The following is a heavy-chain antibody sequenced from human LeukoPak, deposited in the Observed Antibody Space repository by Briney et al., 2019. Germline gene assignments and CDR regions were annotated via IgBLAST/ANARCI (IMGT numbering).Heavy chain of an antibody. D-gene: IGHD6-19*01. CDR3: AKDLGTAVAGSYYYYGMDV. CDR2: ISYDGSNK. CDR1: GFTFSSYG. J-gene: IGHJ6*02. V-gene: IGHV3-30*18. Sequence: RGSLRLSCAASGFTFSSYGMHWVRQAPGKGLEWVAVISYDGSNKYYADSVKGRFTISRDNSKNTLYLQMNSLRAEDTAVYYCAKDLGTAVAGSYYYYGMDVWGQGTTVTVSS.